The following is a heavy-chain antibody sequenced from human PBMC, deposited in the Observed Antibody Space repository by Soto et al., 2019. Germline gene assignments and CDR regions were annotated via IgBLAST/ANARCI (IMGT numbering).Heavy chain of an antibody. CDR3: ARGLDTAMPGDWYFDL. CDR2: IYHSGST. D-gene: IGHD5-18*01. Sequence: QVQLQESGPGLVKPSGTLSLTCAVSGGSISSSNWWSWVRQPPGKGLEWIGEIYHSGSTNYNPSLQRRVPVSVDKSKSQFALKLSSVTAADTGVYYCARGLDTAMPGDWYFDLWGRGTLVTVSS. CDR1: GGSISSSNW. J-gene: IGHJ2*01. V-gene: IGHV4-4*02.